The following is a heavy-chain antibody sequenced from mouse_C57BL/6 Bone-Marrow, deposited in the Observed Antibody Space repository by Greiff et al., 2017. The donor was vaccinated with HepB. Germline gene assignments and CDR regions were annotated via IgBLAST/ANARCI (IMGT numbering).Heavy chain of an antibody. J-gene: IGHJ2*01. D-gene: IGHD2-3*01. Sequence: QVQLQQSGPGLVQPSQSLSITCTVSGFSLTSYGVHWVRPPPGKGLEWLGVIWSGGSTDYNAAFISRLSISKDNSKSQVFFKMNSLQADDTAIYYCAKNLGDGLGTFDYWGQGTTLTVSS. CDR3: AKNLGDGLGTFDY. CDR1: GFSLTSYG. V-gene: IGHV2-4*01. CDR2: IWSGGST.